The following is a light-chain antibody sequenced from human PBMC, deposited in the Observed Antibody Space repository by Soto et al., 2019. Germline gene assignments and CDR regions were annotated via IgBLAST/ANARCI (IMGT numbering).Light chain of an antibody. V-gene: IGKV1-39*01. CDR3: QQSLTTPLT. CDR1: QSITIY. CDR2: ATS. J-gene: IGKJ4*01. Sequence: DIQMTQSPSSLSASVGDRVTITCRASQSITIYLNWYQQKPGKAPKLLIFATSSLQSGVPSRFSGSGSGTDFTLTISSLQPEDLAPYYCQQSLTTPLTFGGGTQVEIK.